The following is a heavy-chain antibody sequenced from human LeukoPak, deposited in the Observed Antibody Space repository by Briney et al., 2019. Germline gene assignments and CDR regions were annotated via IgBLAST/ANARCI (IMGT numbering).Heavy chain of an antibody. D-gene: IGHD3-9*01. CDR3: AREGRYSAAFEI. CDR1: GGSISSYY. CDR2: IYYSGST. J-gene: IGHJ3*02. V-gene: IGHV4-59*01. Sequence: PSETLSLTCTVSGGSISSYYWSWIRQPPGKGLEWIGYIYYSGSTNYNPSLKSRVTISVDTSKNQFSLKLSSVTAADTAVYYCAREGRYSAAFEIWGQGTVVTVSS.